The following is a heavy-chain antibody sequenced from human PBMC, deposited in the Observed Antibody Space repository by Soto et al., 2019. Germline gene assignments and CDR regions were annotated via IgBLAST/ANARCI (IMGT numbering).Heavy chain of an antibody. V-gene: IGHV1-58*01. CDR1: GFTFTSSA. Sequence: QMQLVQSGPEVKKPGTSVKVSCKASGFTFTSSAVQWVRQARGQRLEWIGWIVVGSGNTNYAQKFQERVTITRDMSTSTAYMELSSLRSEDTAVYYCAAAKMRRGTKVRGAPDFDYWGQGTLVTVSS. CDR2: IVVGSGNT. D-gene: IGHD3-10*01. CDR3: AAAKMRRGTKVRGAPDFDY. J-gene: IGHJ4*02.